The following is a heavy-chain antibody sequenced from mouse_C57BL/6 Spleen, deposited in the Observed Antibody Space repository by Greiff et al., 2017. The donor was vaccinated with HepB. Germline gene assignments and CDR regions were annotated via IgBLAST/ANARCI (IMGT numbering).Heavy chain of an antibody. D-gene: IGHD1-1*01. J-gene: IGHJ1*03. CDR2: ISDGGSYT. CDR1: GFTFSSYA. Sequence: EVNVVESGGGLVKPGGSLKLSCAASGFTFSSYAMSWVRQTPEKRLEWVATISDGGSYTYYPDNVKGRFTISRDNAKNNLYLQMSHLKSEDTAMYYCARDPYYYGSSHWYFDVWGTGTTVTVSS. V-gene: IGHV5-4*01. CDR3: ARDPYYYGSSHWYFDV.